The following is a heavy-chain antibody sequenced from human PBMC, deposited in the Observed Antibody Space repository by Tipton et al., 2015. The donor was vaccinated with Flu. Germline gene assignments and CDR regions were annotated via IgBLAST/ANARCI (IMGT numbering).Heavy chain of an antibody. J-gene: IGHJ4*02. V-gene: IGHV4-59*01. D-gene: IGHD5-18*01. CDR2: MYYSGST. CDR1: GGTIRNYY. CDR3: AGSWIQKWLVN. Sequence: TLSLTCTISGGTIRNYYWSWIRQPPGKGPELIGFMYYSGSTNYNPSLKSRVTISADTSKNQFYLKLSSVTAADTAAYYCAGSWIQKWLVNWGQGTLVTVSS.